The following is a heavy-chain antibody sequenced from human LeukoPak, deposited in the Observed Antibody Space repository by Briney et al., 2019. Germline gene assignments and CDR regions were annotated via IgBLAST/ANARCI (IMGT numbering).Heavy chain of an antibody. J-gene: IGHJ4*02. CDR1: GYSFFSNYW. D-gene: IGHD3-3*01. Sequence: GESLKISCKGSGYSFFSNYWIGWVRQMPGKGLEWMGIIYPGDSDTRYSPSFQGQVTLSADKSISTAYLQWSSLKASDTAMYYCAIVETISGHYYFDYWGQGTLVTVSS. CDR3: AIVETISGHYYFDY. V-gene: IGHV5-51*01. CDR2: IYPGDSDT.